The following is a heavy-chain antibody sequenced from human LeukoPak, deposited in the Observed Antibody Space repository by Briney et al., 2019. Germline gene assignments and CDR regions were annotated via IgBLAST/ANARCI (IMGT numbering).Heavy chain of an antibody. CDR2: ISSSSSYI. CDR1: GFTFSSYS. D-gene: IGHD3-3*01. J-gene: IGHJ3*02. V-gene: IGHV3-21*04. Sequence: GGSLRLSCAASGFTFSSYSMNWVRQAPGKGLEWVSSISSSSSYIYYADSVKGRFTISRDNAKNSLYLQMNSLRAEDTAVYYCARSGVADDAFDIWGQGTMVTVSS. CDR3: ARSGVADDAFDI.